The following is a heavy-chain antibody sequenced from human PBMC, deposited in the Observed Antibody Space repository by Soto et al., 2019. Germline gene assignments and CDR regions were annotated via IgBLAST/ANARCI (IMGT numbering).Heavy chain of an antibody. CDR3: ARAQVVAGTGGYY. V-gene: IGHV3-74*01. CDR2: INSDGSST. CDR1: GFTFTSYW. J-gene: IGHJ4*02. Sequence: SLRLSCAASGFTFTSYWMHWVRQAPGRGLVWVSRINSDGSSTSYADSVKGRFTISRDNAKNTLYLQMNSLRAEDTAVYYCARAQVVAGTGGYYWGQGALVTVSS. D-gene: IGHD6-19*01.